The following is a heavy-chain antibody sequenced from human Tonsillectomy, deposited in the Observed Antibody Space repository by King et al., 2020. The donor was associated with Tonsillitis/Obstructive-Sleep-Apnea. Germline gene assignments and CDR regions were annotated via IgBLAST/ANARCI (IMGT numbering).Heavy chain of an antibody. CDR2: ISYDGSNK. V-gene: IGHV3-30*04. J-gene: IGHJ5*02. CDR3: ARDRTGSSWTARRFDP. CDR1: GFTFSSYA. D-gene: IGHD6-13*01. Sequence: VQLVESGGGVVQPGRSLRLSCAASGFTFSSYAMHWVRQAPGKGLEWVAVISYDGSNKYYADSVKGRFTISRDNSKNTLYLQMNSLRAEDTAVYYCARDRTGSSWTARRFDPWGQGTLVTVSS.